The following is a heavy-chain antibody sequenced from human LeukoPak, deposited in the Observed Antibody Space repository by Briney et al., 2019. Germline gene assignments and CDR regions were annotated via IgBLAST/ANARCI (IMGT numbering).Heavy chain of an antibody. V-gene: IGHV4-30-4*01. CDR3: ARDPYYGSGSYDDY. J-gene: IGHJ4*02. Sequence: SETLSLTCTVSGVSISSGDYYWSWIRQPPGKGLEWIGYIYYSGSTYYNPSLKSRVTISVDTSKNQFSLKLSSVTAADTAVYYCARDPYYGSGSYDDYWGQGTLVTVSS. CDR1: GVSISSGDYY. CDR2: IYYSGST. D-gene: IGHD3-10*01.